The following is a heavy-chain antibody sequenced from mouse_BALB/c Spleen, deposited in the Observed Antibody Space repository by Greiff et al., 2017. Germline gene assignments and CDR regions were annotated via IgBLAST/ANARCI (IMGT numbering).Heavy chain of an antibody. J-gene: IGHJ3*01. CDR2: INPSTGYT. V-gene: IGHV1-7*01. CDR1: GYTFTSYW. Sequence: QVQLKQSGAELAKPGASVKMSCKASGYTFTSYWMHWVKQRPGQGLEWIGYINPSTGYTEYNQKFKDKATLTADKSSSTAYMQLSSLTSEDSAVYYCARLVDDGYYWFAYWGQGTLVTVSA. CDR3: ARLVDDGYYWFAY. D-gene: IGHD2-3*01.